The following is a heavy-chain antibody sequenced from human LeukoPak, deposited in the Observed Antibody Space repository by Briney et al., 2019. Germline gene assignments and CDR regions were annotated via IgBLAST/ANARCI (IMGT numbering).Heavy chain of an antibody. D-gene: IGHD5-12*01. V-gene: IGHV4-34*01. Sequence: PSETLSLTCAVYGGSFSGYYWSWIRQPPGKGLEWIGEINHSGSTNYNPSLKSRVTISVDTSKNQFSLKLSSVTAADTAVYYCASFRGYDDYYYYGMDVWGKGPRSPSPQ. CDR1: GGSFSGYY. CDR3: ASFRGYDDYYYYGMDV. J-gene: IGHJ6*01. CDR2: INHSGST.